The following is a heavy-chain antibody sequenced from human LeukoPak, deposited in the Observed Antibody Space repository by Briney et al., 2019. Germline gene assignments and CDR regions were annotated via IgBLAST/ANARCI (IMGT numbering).Heavy chain of an antibody. D-gene: IGHD2-8*01. CDR2: ISGSGGST. V-gene: IGHV3-23*01. CDR3: AKDLGMVWYFDL. J-gene: IGHJ2*01. Sequence: PGGSLRLSCAASGFTFSSYAMSWVRQAPGKGLEWVSGISGSGGSTYYADSVKGRFTISRDNSKNTLYLQMNSLRVEDTAVYYCAKDLGMVWYFDLWGRGTLATVSS. CDR1: GFTFSSYA.